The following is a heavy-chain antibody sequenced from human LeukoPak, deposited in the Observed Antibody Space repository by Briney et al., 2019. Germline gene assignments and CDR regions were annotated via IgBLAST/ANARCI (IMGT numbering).Heavy chain of an antibody. CDR3: AKDGYSSSWFPFGGACDY. Sequence: GGSLRLSCAASGLTFINFGMTWVRQAPGKGLEWVSAISGSGGSTYYADSVKGRFTISRDNSKNTLYLQMNSLRAEDTAVYYCAKDGYSSSWFPFGGACDYWGQGTLVTVSS. D-gene: IGHD6-13*01. V-gene: IGHV3-23*01. CDR1: GLTFINFG. CDR2: ISGSGGST. J-gene: IGHJ4*02.